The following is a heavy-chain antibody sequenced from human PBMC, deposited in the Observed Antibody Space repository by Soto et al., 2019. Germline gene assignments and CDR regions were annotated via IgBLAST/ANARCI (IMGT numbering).Heavy chain of an antibody. Sequence: PSETLALTCTVXGGSISSGGXYWNWIRQHPGKGLEWIGYIYYSGSTYYNPSLKSRVTISADTSKNQFSLKLRSATAADTAVYYCARDLQRYCSSSGCNYYGMDVWGQGTTVTVSS. V-gene: IGHV4-31*03. J-gene: IGHJ6*02. CDR1: GGSISSGGXY. CDR2: IYYSGST. D-gene: IGHD2-2*01. CDR3: ARDLQRYCSSSGCNYYGMDV.